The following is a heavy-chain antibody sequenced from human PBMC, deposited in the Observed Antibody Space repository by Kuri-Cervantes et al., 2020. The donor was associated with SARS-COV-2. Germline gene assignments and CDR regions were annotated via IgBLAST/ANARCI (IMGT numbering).Heavy chain of an antibody. J-gene: IGHJ1*01. CDR1: GGTFRSYA. Sequence: SVKVSCKASGGTFRSYAISWVRQAPGQGLEWVGRIVPIIGPVHYAQRFQGRLTITADESTSTVYMELSSLRSEDTAVYYCARDLHKADWGYGSGSYYNAKGSFQHWGQGTLVTVSS. CDR2: IVPIIGPV. D-gene: IGHD3-10*01. V-gene: IGHV1-69*11. CDR3: ARDLHKADWGYGSGSYYNAKGSFQH.